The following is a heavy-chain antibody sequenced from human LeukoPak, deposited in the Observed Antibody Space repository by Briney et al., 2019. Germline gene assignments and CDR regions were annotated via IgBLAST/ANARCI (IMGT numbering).Heavy chain of an antibody. V-gene: IGHV3-11*06. J-gene: IGHJ4*02. CDR1: GFTFSDYF. D-gene: IGHD6-13*01. CDR2: ISGRGNYV. Sequence: GGSLRLSCAASGFTFSDYFMSWVRQAPGKGLGWLSYISGRGNYVDYAESLKGRITISRDNAKNSLYLQMNSLRAEDTAVYYCARSGIGATEIDYWGQGTLVTVSS. CDR3: ARSGIGATEIDY.